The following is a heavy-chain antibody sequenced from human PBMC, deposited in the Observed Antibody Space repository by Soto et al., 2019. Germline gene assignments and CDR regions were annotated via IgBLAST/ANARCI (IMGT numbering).Heavy chain of an antibody. CDR3: ARGPTHGAFDL. V-gene: IGHV3-30-3*01. Sequence: QVQLVEFGGGVVQPGRSLRLSCVASGSPFDVHWVRQAPGKGPEWVAHIVPDGRNQYWADSVKGRFTGSRDNAKNTVYLQMNSLRTEDTAVYYCARGPTHGAFDLLGQGTMVTVSS. J-gene: IGHJ3*01. CDR2: IVPDGRNQ. CDR1: GSPFD.